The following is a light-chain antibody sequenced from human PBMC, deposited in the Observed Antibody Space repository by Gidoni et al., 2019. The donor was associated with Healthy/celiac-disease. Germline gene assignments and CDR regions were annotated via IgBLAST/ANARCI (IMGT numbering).Light chain of an antibody. CDR3: QAWDSSTAV. J-gene: IGLJ2*01. V-gene: IGLV3-1*01. CDR2: QDS. Sequence: SYELTQPPTVSVSPGQTASIPCSGDTLGDKYACWYQQKPGQSPVLVIYQDSKRPSGIPERFSGSHSGNTATLTISGTQAMDEADYYCQAWDSSTAVFGGGTKLTVL. CDR1: TLGDKY.